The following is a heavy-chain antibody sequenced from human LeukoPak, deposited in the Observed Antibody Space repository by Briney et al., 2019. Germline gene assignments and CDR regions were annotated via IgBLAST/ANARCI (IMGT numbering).Heavy chain of an antibody. Sequence: GGSLRLSCAASGLSFGFYAMSWVRQAPGKGLEWVSSISGGGAGTYYADSVKGRFTISRDNSKNTLYLQMNSLRAEDTAVYYCAKFLGSGSYLYYYYGMDVWGQGTTVTVSS. J-gene: IGHJ6*02. CDR1: GLSFGFYA. D-gene: IGHD3-10*01. CDR2: ISGGGAGT. V-gene: IGHV3-23*01. CDR3: AKFLGSGSYLYYYYGMDV.